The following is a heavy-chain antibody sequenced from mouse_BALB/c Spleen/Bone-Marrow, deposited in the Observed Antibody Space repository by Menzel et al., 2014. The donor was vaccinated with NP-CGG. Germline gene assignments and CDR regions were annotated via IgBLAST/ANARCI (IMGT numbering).Heavy chain of an antibody. CDR3: ARLGRGYFDY. CDR1: GFTFTDYY. Sequence: VQLQQSGGGLVQPGGSLRLSCAPSGFTFTDYYMNWVRQPPGKALEWLGFIGNKANGYTTEYSASVKGRFTISRDNSQSILYLQMNILRAEDSATYYCARLGRGYFDYWGQGTTLTVSS. V-gene: IGHV7-3*02. J-gene: IGHJ2*01. D-gene: IGHD4-1*01. CDR2: IGNKANGYTT.